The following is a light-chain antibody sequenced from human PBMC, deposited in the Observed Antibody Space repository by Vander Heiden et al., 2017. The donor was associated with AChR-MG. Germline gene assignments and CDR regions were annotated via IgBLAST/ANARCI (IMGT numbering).Light chain of an antibody. J-gene: IGKJ1*01. CDR1: QSVSSSY. CDR2: GAS. Sequence: EIVLTQSPGTLSLSPGERATLSCRASQSVSSSYLAWYQQKPGQAPRLLIYGASSRATGIPDRFSGSGYGTDFTLTISRLEPEDFAVYYCQQYGSSLQWTFGQGTKVEIK. CDR3: QQYGSSLQWT. V-gene: IGKV3-20*01.